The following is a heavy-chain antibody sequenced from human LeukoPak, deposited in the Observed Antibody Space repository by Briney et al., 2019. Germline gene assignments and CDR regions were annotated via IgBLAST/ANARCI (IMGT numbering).Heavy chain of an antibody. D-gene: IGHD6-19*01. CDR1: GFTFSSDE. CDR3: ASLYSSGWNSVDY. V-gene: IGHV3-48*03. J-gene: IGHJ4*02. CDR2: ISASGGTI. Sequence: GGSLRLSCAASGFTFSSDEMNWVRQAPGKGLEWLAVISASGGTISYAASVKGRFTISRDNAKNSLYLQMTSLRAEDTAVYYCASLYSSGWNSVDYWGQGTLVTVSS.